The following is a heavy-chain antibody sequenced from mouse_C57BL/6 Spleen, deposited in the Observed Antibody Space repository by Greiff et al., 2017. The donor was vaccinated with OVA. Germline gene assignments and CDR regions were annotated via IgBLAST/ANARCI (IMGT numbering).Heavy chain of an antibody. J-gene: IGHJ3*01. CDR1: GYTFTSYW. CDR3: ARMEYCNSWFAD. CDR2: IDPSDSDT. Sequence: QVQLQQPGAELVRPGSSVKLSCKASGYTFTSYWMHWVKQRPIQGLEWIGNIDPSDSDTHYNQKFKDKATLTVDKSSSTAYMQLSSLTSEDSAVYYCARMEYCNSWFADWGQGTLVTVSA. V-gene: IGHV1-52*01. D-gene: IGHD2-10*02.